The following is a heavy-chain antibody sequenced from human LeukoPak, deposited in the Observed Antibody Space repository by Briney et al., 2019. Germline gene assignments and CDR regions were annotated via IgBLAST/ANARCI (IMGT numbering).Heavy chain of an antibody. J-gene: IGHJ4*02. CDR1: GFTFSSYG. D-gene: IGHD4-23*01. CDR3: AKSPYPGNYLYYFDY. CDR2: IWFDGSNK. V-gene: IGHV3-30*02. Sequence: GGSLRLSCAASGFTFSSYGMHWVRQAPGKGLEWVAIIWFDGSNKYYADSVKGRFTISRDNSKNTLYLQMNRLRAEDTAVYYCAKSPYPGNYLYYFDYWGQGTLVTVSS.